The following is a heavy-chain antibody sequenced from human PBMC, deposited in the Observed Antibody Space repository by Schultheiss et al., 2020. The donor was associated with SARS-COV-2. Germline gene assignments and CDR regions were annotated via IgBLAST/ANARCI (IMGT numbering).Heavy chain of an antibody. J-gene: IGHJ6*02. D-gene: IGHD3-22*01. V-gene: IGHV3-13*01. CDR1: GFTFSSYD. CDR2: IGTAGDT. Sequence: GGSLRLSCAASGFTFSSYDMHWVRQATGKGLEWVSAIGTAGDTYYPGSVKGRFTISRENAKNSLYLQMNSLRAEDTAVYYCAREYYYDSSDYYYYGMDVWGQGTTVTVSS. CDR3: AREYYYDSSDYYYYGMDV.